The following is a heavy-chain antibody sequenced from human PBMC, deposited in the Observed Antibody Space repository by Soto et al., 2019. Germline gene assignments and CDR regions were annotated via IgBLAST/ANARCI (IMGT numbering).Heavy chain of an antibody. Sequence: QLQLQESGPGLVKPSETLSLTCSVSGGSISSSSYFWGWIRQPPGKGLEWIGSIYYSGSTYYNPSLKIRVPVSVVTSKNQSSLKLSSVTAADTSVYYWARHPSDFWFDHWGQGTLVTVSS. CDR2: IYYSGST. CDR3: ARHPSDFWFDH. D-gene: IGHD2-21*02. V-gene: IGHV4-39*01. CDR1: GGSISSSSYF. J-gene: IGHJ5*02.